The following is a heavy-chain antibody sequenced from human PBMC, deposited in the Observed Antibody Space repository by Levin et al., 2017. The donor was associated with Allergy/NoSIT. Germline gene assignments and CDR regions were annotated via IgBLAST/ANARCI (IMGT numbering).Heavy chain of an antibody. D-gene: IGHD3-10*01. CDR2: ISYTGHT. Sequence: SETLSLTCSVSGDSFSSTNFYWAWIRQSPGTGLEWIGSISYTGHTYYNPSLQSRVTMSVDKPKNQFSLRLRSVAATDTAVYYCVRHGGTFYVGSGSSYKWFDPWGQGTLVPVSS. CDR1: GDSFSSTNFY. V-gene: IGHV4-39*01. J-gene: IGHJ5*02. CDR3: VRHGGTFYVGSGSSYKWFDP.